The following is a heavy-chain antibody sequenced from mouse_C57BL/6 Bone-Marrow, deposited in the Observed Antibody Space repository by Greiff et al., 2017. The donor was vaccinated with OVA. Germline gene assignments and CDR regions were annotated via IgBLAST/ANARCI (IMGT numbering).Heavy chain of an antibody. CDR3: ARRGITTEAMDY. D-gene: IGHD1-1*01. CDR1: GYTFTDYN. J-gene: IGHJ4*01. CDR2: INPNNGGT. V-gene: IGHV1-18*01. Sequence: EVKLMESGPELVKPGASVKIPCKASGYTFTDYNMDWVKQSHGKSLEWIGDINPNNGGTIYNQKFKGKATLTVDKSSSTAYMELRSLTSEDTAVYYCARRGITTEAMDYWGQGTSVTVSS.